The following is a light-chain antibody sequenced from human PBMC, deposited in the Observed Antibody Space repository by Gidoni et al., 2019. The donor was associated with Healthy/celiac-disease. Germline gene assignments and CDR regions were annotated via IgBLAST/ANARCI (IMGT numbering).Light chain of an antibody. CDR3: QQRSNWP. CDR2: DAS. CDR1: QRVSSY. V-gene: IGKV3-11*01. Sequence: EIVLTQSPATLSLSPGERATLSCRASQRVSSYLAWYQQKPGQAPRLLIYDASNRATGIPAMFSGSGSGTDFTLTISSLEPEYFAVYYCQQRSNWPFGQGTRLEIK. J-gene: IGKJ5*01.